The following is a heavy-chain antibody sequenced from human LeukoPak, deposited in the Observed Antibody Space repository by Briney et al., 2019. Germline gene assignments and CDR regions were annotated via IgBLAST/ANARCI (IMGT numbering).Heavy chain of an antibody. Sequence: GASVKVSFKASGYTFNNYGISWVRQPPGQGLEWMGRFIAYNGNRNYAQKVQDRVTMTTDTSTSTVYMEFKSLTSDDTAVYDCARDSADCSGGGCYSAEYFQHWGQGTLVTVSS. J-gene: IGHJ1*01. V-gene: IGHV1-18*01. CDR3: ARDSADCSGGGCYSAEYFQH. CDR2: FIAYNGNR. D-gene: IGHD2-15*01. CDR1: GYTFNNYG.